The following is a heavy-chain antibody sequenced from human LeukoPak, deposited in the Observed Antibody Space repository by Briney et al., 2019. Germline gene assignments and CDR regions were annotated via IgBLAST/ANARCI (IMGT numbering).Heavy chain of an antibody. V-gene: IGHV4-59*01. Sequence: PSETLSLTCTVSGGSINGYSWTWIRQPPGKGLKWIGYMYYSGSTNYNPSLKSRVTISVDTSKNQFSLKLRSVTAADTAVYYCARAGQCGGDCYSLDYWGQGTLVTVSS. CDR1: GGSINGYS. CDR3: ARAGQCGGDCYSLDY. CDR2: MYYSGST. J-gene: IGHJ4*02. D-gene: IGHD2-21*02.